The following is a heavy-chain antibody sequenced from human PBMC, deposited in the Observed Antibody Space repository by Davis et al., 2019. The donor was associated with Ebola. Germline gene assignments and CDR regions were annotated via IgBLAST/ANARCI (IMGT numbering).Heavy chain of an antibody. V-gene: IGHV5-51*01. CDR3: ARMGKSYYDSLWDY. J-gene: IGHJ4*02. CDR1: GYSFSSFW. CDR2: IFPYDSDT. D-gene: IGHD3-10*01. Sequence: GESLKISCKGSGYSFSSFWITWVRQVPGKGLEWMGVIFPYDSDTRYSPSFRGQVTISADKSMKTAYLQWSGLKASDTAMYYCARMGKSYYDSLWDYWGQGTLVTVSS.